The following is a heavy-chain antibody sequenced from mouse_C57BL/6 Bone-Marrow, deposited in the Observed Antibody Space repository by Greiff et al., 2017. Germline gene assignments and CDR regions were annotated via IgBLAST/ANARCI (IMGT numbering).Heavy chain of an antibody. CDR3: ARSAYSPWFAY. V-gene: IGHV1-50*01. CDR1: GYTFTSYW. Sequence: QVQLQQPGAELVKPGASVKLSCKASGYTFTSYWMQWVKQRPGQGLEWIGEIDPSDSYTNYNQKFKGKATLTVYTSSSTAYMQLSSLTSDDSAVYYCARSAYSPWFAYWGQGALVTVSA. J-gene: IGHJ3*01. D-gene: IGHD2-12*01. CDR2: IDPSDSYT.